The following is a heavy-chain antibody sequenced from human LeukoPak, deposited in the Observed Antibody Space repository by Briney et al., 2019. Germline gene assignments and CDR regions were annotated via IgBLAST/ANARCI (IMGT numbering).Heavy chain of an antibody. V-gene: IGHV3-23*01. CDR2: IFPSGGEI. CDR3: ATYRQVLLPFES. D-gene: IGHD2-8*02. CDR1: GFTFSAFA. Sequence: GGSLRLSCAASGFTFSAFAMIWVRQPPGKGLEWVSSIFPSGGEIHYADSVRGRFTISGDNSKSTLSLQMNSLRAEDTAIYYCATYRQVLLPFESWGQGTLVTVSS. J-gene: IGHJ4*02.